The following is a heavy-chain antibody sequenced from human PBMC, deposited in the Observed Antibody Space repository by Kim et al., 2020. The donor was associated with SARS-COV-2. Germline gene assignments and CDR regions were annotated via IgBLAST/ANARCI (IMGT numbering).Heavy chain of an antibody. D-gene: IGHD6-13*01. V-gene: IGHV1-8*02. J-gene: IGHJ1*01. CDR2: LNPKTGDT. CDR1: GYTFSNYD. Sequence: ASVKVSCKASGYTFSNYDINWMRQATGQGLEWMGFLNPKTGDTGYAQKFQGRLSMTRDNSISTAYMELSSLTSEDTAVYYCAKRQAGMEAPFSSFEPWGLGTLVIVSS. CDR3: AKRQAGMEAPFSSFEP.